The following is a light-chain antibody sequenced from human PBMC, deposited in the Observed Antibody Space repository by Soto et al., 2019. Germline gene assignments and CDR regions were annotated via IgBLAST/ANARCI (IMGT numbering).Light chain of an antibody. CDR3: TSYAGGNNV. CDR1: SSDVGGYNY. J-gene: IGLJ1*01. CDR2: EVN. V-gene: IGLV2-8*01. Sequence: QSALTQPPSASGSPGQSVPISCTGTSSDVGGYNYVSCYQQHPGKVPKLMVYEVNKRPSGVPDRFSGSKSGNTASLTVSGLQAEDEADYYCTSYAGGNNVFGTGTKLTVL.